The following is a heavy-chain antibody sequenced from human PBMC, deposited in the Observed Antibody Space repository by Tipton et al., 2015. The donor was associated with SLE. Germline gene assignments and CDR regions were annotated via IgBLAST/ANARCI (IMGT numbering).Heavy chain of an antibody. J-gene: IGHJ3*02. Sequence: GSLRLSCAASGFNFNRYWMSWVRQAPGKGLEWLANIKQDGSDKYYVDSVKGRFTISRDSAKNSVYLQMNSLKAEDTAVYYCAKEGGYCSGGSCTDVFDMWGQGTMVTVSS. D-gene: IGHD2-15*01. V-gene: IGHV3-7*01. CDR1: GFNFNRYW. CDR2: IKQDGSDK. CDR3: AKEGGYCSGGSCTDVFDM.